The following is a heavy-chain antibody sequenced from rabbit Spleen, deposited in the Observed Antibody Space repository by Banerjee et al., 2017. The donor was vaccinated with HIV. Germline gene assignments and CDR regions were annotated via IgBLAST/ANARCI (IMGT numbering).Heavy chain of an antibody. J-gene: IGHJ4*01. V-gene: IGHV1S40*01. CDR1: GFSFSSSDY. CDR2: IYIGSSGDT. Sequence: QSLEESGGDLVKPGASLTLTCTASGFSFSSSDYMCWVRQAPGKALEWVACIYIGSSGDTYYASWAKGRFTISKTSSTTVTLQMTSLTAADTATYFCARDSMYSGWYFNLWGQGTLVTVS. CDR3: ARDSMYSGWYFNL. D-gene: IGHD4-1*01.